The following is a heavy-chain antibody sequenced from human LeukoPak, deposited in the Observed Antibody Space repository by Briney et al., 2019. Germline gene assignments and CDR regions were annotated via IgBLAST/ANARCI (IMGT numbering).Heavy chain of an antibody. V-gene: IGHV3-66*01. CDR1: GFTVSSNY. Sequence: PGGSLRLSCAASGFTVSSNYMSWVRQAPGKGLEWVSVIYSGGSTYYADSVKGRFTTSRDNSKNTLYLQMNSLRAEDTAVYYCARAGLRLLYFDYWGQGTLVTVSS. J-gene: IGHJ4*02. CDR3: ARAGLRLLYFDY. CDR2: IYSGGST. D-gene: IGHD5-12*01.